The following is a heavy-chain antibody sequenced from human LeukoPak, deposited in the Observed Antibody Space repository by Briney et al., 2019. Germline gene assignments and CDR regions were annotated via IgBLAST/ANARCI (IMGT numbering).Heavy chain of an antibody. V-gene: IGHV4-34*01. CDR3: ARGVAWFDP. Sequence: SETLSLTCAVYSGSFSGYYWSWIRQPPGKGLEWIGEINHSGSTNYNPSLKSRVTISVDTSKNQFSLKLSSVTAADTAVYYCARGVAWFDPWGQGTWSPSPQ. J-gene: IGHJ5*02. CDR1: SGSFSGYY. CDR2: INHSGST. D-gene: IGHD2-15*01.